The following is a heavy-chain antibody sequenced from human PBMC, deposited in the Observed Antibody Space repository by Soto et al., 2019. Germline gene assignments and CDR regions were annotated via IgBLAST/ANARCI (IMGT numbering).Heavy chain of an antibody. V-gene: IGHV3-33*01. J-gene: IGHJ4*02. Sequence: VQLVESGGGVVQPGMSPRLSCAASGFSFSSFGMHWVRQAPGKGLEWVAAIWYDGSYKYYADSVKGRFTISRDNSENTLYLQMSSLRAEDTAVYYCAREKVVPAAMLDYWGQGTLVTVPS. CDR2: IWYDGSYK. CDR1: GFSFSSFG. D-gene: IGHD2-2*01. CDR3: AREKVVPAAMLDY.